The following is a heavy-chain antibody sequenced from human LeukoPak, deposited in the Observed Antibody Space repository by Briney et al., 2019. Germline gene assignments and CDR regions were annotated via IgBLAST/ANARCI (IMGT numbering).Heavy chain of an antibody. V-gene: IGHV3-23*01. CDR2: ISGSGGST. Sequence: PGGSLRLSCAASGFTFSSYAMSWVRQAPGKGLEWVSAISGSGGSTYYADSVKGRFTISRDNSKNTLYLQMNSLRAEDTAVYYCANLGGYEKIVVVTAPDYWGQGTLVTVSS. CDR1: GFTFSSYA. CDR3: ANLGGYEKIVVVTAPDY. D-gene: IGHD2-21*02. J-gene: IGHJ4*02.